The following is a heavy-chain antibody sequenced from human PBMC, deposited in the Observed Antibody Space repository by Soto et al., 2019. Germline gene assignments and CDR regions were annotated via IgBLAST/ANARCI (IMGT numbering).Heavy chain of an antibody. J-gene: IGHJ4*02. D-gene: IGHD3-16*01. Sequence: EVQLVESGGGLVKPGGSLRLSCSASGFTISSYAMHWVRQAPGKGLEYVSVTYSKGGSTYYADSVKGRFTISTDNSQNTLNLQISSLRAEDTTVYYCVRDFWGFDYWGQGTLVNVSS. CDR1: GFTISSYA. CDR2: TYSKGGST. V-gene: IGHV3-64D*08. CDR3: VRDFWGFDY.